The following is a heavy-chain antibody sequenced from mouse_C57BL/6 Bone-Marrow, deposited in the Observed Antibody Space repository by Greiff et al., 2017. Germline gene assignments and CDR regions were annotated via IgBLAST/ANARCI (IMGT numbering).Heavy chain of an antibody. CDR1: GYTFTSYE. D-gene: IGHD3-1*01. Sequence: QVQLKQSGPELVKPGASVKLSCKASGYTFTSYEINWVKQRPGQGLEWIGWIYPRDGSTKYNEKFKGKATLTVDTSSSTAYMELHSLTAEDSAVYFCARGARDYAMDYWGQGTSVTVSS. J-gene: IGHJ4*01. V-gene: IGHV1-85*01. CDR3: ARGARDYAMDY. CDR2: IYPRDGST.